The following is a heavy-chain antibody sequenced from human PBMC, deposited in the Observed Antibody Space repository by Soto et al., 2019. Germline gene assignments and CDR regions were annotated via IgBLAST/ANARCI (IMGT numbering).Heavy chain of an antibody. CDR1: GHSFTTYW. D-gene: IGHD1-26*01. V-gene: IGHV5-51*01. CDR2: IYPGDSDT. Sequence: PGESLKISCKGSGHSFTTYWIGWVRQMPGKGLEWMGIIYPGDSDTRYSPSFQGQVTISADKSISTAYLQWSSLKASDTAMYYCARLSGYRNRWEGYFDYGGQEILVTVP. CDR3: ARLSGYRNRWEGYFDY. J-gene: IGHJ4*02.